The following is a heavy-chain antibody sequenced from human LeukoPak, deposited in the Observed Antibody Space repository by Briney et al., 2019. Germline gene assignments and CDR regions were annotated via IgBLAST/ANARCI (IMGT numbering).Heavy chain of an antibody. CDR1: GGTFSSYA. V-gene: IGHV1-69*04. Sequence: SMKVSCKASGGTFSSYAISWVRQAPGQGLEWMGRIIPIFGIANYAQKFQGRVTITADKSTSTAYMELSSLRSEDTAVYYCARGVLWGYYFDYWGQGTLVTVSS. CDR2: IIPIFGIA. J-gene: IGHJ4*02. CDR3: ARGVLWGYYFDY. D-gene: IGHD2-21*01.